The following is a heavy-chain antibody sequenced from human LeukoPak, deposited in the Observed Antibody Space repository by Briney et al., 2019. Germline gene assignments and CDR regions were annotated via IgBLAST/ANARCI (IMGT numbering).Heavy chain of an antibody. D-gene: IGHD3-16*02. CDR1: GSTFSSYA. J-gene: IGHJ5*02. Sequence: GGSLRLSCAASGSTFSSYAMSWVRQAPGKGLEWVSAISGSGGSTYYADSVKGRFTISRDNSKNTLYLQMSSLRAGDTAVYYCANLPVISTSNWFDPWGQGTLVTVSS. CDR3: ANLPVISTSNWFDP. CDR2: ISGSGGST. V-gene: IGHV3-23*01.